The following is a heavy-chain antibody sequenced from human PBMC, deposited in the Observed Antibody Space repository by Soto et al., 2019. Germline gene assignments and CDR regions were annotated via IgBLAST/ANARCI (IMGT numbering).Heavy chain of an antibody. V-gene: IGHV4-39*01. CDR1: GGCISSSSYY. CDR2: IYYSGST. Sequence: PSETLSITCTVSGGCISSSSYYWGWIRQPPGKGLEWIGSIYYSGSTYYNPSLKSRVTISVDTSKNQFSLKLSSVTAADTAVYYCARMLLGYSSVDYFDYWGQGTLVTVSS. D-gene: IGHD5-18*01. J-gene: IGHJ4*02. CDR3: ARMLLGYSSVDYFDY.